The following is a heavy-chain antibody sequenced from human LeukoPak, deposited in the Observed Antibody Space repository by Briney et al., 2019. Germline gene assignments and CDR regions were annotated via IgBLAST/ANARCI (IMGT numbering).Heavy chain of an antibody. J-gene: IGHJ6*02. CDR2: IYYSGST. CDR1: GGSISSYY. D-gene: IGHD3-3*01. Sequence: PSETLPLTCTVSGGSISSYYWSWIRQPPGKGLEWIGYIYYSGSTNYNPSLKSRVTISVDTSKNQFSLKLSSVTATDTAVYYCARNYYDFWSGYYTDYYYGMDVWGQGTTVTVSS. V-gene: IGHV4-59*01. CDR3: ARNYYDFWSGYYTDYYYGMDV.